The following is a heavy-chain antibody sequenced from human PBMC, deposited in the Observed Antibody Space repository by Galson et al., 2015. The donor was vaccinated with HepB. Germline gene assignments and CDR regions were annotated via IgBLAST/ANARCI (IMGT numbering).Heavy chain of an antibody. Sequence: SLRLSCAASGFTFSSYSMNWVRQAPGKGLEWVSSISSSSSYIYYADSVKGRFTISRDNAKNSLYLQMNSLRAEDTAVYYCARDPRMGGEFALDPWGQGTLVTVSS. CDR2: ISSSSSYI. J-gene: IGHJ5*02. CDR1: GFTFSSYS. CDR3: ARDPRMGGEFALDP. D-gene: IGHD3-16*01. V-gene: IGHV3-21*01.